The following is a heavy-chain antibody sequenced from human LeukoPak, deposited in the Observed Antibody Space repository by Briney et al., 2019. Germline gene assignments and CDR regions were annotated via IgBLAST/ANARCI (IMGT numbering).Heavy chain of an antibody. D-gene: IGHD3-3*01. CDR2: INPNSGGT. CDR1: GYTFTSYG. J-gene: IGHJ4*02. V-gene: IGHV1-2*02. Sequence: ASVKVSCKASGYTFTSYGISWVRQAPGQGLEWMGWINPNSGGTNYAQKFQGRVTMTRDTSISTAYMELSRLRSDDTAVYYCARDSSWSGYFFDYWGQGTLVTVSS. CDR3: ARDSSWSGYFFDY.